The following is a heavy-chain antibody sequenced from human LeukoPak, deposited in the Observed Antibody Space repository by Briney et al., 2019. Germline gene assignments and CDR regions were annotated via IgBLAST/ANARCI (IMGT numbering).Heavy chain of an antibody. CDR2: IIPFFGTA. CDR1: GGTFSSYA. J-gene: IGHJ5*02. D-gene: IGHD2-2*01. CDR3: ARGTVGQYQLLSWWFDP. Sequence: SVKVSCKASGGTFSSYAISWVRQAPGQGLEWMGGIIPFFGTANYAQKFQGRVTITTDESTSTAYMELSSLRSEDTAVYYCARGTVGQYQLLSWWFDPWGQGTLVTVSS. V-gene: IGHV1-69*05.